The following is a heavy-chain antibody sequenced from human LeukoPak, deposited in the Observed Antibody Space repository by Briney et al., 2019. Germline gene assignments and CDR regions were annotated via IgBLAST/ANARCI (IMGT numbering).Heavy chain of an antibody. CDR1: GYTFTSYG. CDR2: ISAYNGNT. V-gene: IGHV1-18*01. D-gene: IGHD1-26*01. CDR3: ASVGISYYYYYMDV. Sequence: ASVKVSCKASGYTFTSYGISWVRQAPGQGLEWMGWISAYNGNTNYAQKLQGRVTMTTDTSTSTAYMELRSLRSDDTAVYYCASVGISYYYYYMDVWGKGTTVTVSS. J-gene: IGHJ6*03.